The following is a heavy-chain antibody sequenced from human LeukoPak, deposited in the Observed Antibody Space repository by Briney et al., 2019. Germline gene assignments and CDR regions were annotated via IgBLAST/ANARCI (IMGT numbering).Heavy chain of an antibody. CDR1: GFTFSSYA. J-gene: IGHJ4*02. V-gene: IGHV3-23*01. D-gene: IGHD1-26*01. Sequence: GGSLRLSCAASGFTFSSYAMSWVRQAPGKGLEWVSAISDSGYSTYYADSVKGRFTISRDNSLNTLYLQMNSLRAEDTAVYYCAKGEIRYSGTFDYWGQGTLVTVSS. CDR2: ISDSGYST. CDR3: AKGEIRYSGTFDY.